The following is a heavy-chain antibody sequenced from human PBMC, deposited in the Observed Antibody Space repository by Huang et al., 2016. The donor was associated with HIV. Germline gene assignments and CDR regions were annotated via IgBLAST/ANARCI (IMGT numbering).Heavy chain of an antibody. CDR2: ISNDGSNK. CDR3: ARAKDTWDAYDI. J-gene: IGHJ3*02. D-gene: IGHD5-18*01. Sequence: QVQLVESGGGVVQPGRSLRLSCAASGFPFNNHAVHWVRQAPGKGLEWVAVISNDGSNKYYADSVKGRFTISRDSSKSTLFLHMTSLRTEDTAVYYCARAKDTWDAYDIWGQGTMVIVSS. V-gene: IGHV3-30-3*01. CDR1: GFPFNNHA.